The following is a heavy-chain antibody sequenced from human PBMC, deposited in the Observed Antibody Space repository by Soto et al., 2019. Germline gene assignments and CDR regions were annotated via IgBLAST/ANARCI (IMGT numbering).Heavy chain of an antibody. J-gene: IGHJ5*02. CDR2: ISGSGSNI. Sequence: VQLEESGGGLVQSGGSLRLSCVASEFTFSSYDMNWVRQAPGKGLEWISYISGSGSNINYADSVKGRFIISRDNSKKSLFLQMNSLRVEDTARYYCARDVESGYGDYGSDWFDPWGLGTLVTVSP. CDR1: EFTFSSYD. CDR3: ARDVESGYGDYGSDWFDP. V-gene: IGHV3-48*03. D-gene: IGHD4-17*01.